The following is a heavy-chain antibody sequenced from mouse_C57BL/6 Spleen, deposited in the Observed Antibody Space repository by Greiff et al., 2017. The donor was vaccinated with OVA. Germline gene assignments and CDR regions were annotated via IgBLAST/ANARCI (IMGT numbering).Heavy chain of an antibody. CDR2: ISSGGSYT. J-gene: IGHJ2*01. Sequence: EVMLVESGGDLVKPGGSLKLSCAASGFTFSSYGMSWVRQTPDKRLEWVATISSGGSYTYYPDSVKGRFTISRDNAKNTLYLQMSSLKSEDTAMYYCAREGVGTGDYWGQGTTLTVSS. D-gene: IGHD4-1*01. CDR3: AREGVGTGDY. V-gene: IGHV5-6*01. CDR1: GFTFSSYG.